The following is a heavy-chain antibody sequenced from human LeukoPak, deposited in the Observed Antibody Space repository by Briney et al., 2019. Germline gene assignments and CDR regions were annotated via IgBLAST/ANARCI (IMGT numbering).Heavy chain of an antibody. CDR2: IYSGGNT. V-gene: IGHV4-59*01. CDR3: ARDQDINYGLGV. D-gene: IGHD5-12*01. CDR1: GASIRSFF. Sequence: SETLSLTCTVSGASIRSFFWTWIRQPPGKGLEWIANIYSGGNTNYNPSLKSRLTISVDTSRNQFSLRLSSVTAADTAVYYCARDQDINYGLGVWGQGTTVTVFS. J-gene: IGHJ6*02.